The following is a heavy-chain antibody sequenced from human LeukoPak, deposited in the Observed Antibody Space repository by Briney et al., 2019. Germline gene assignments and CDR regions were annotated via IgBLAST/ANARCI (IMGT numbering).Heavy chain of an antibody. CDR2: ISGGGERT. V-gene: IGHV3-23*01. J-gene: IGHJ5*02. D-gene: IGHD3-22*01. Sequence: SGGSLRLSCAASGIVFSNTAMNWARQSPGRGLEWISAISGGGERTFYADSVKGRFTISRDNSKNMVYLQMNSLRADDTAIYYCGKDGGQYSSGPEFDPRGQGVLVTVSS. CDR3: GKDGGQYSSGPEFDP. CDR1: GIVFSNTA.